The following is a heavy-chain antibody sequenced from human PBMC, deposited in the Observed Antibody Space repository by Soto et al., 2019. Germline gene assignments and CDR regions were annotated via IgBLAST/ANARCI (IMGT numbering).Heavy chain of an antibody. CDR1: GGSISSSSYY. V-gene: IGHV4-39*01. D-gene: IGHD1-7*01. CDR2: IYYSGST. CDR3: ARHELVTGTTDY. Sequence: QLQLQESGPGLVKPSETLSLTCTVSGGSISSSSYYWGWIRQPPGKGLEWIGSIYYSGSTYYNPSLKSRVTISVDTSKNQFSLKLSSVTAADTAVYYFARHELVTGTTDYWGQGTLVTVSS. J-gene: IGHJ4*02.